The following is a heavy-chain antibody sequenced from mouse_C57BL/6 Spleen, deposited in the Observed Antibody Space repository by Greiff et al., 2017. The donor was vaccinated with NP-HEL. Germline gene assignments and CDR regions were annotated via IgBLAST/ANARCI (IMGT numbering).Heavy chain of an antibody. D-gene: IGHD2-4*01. CDR3: VRWGGNYDYVYAMDY. CDR1: GFTFNTYA. Sequence: EVQVVESGGGLVQPKGSLKLSCAASGFTFNTYAMHWVRQAPGKGLEWVARIRSKSSNYATYYADSVKDRFTISRDDSQSMLYLQMNNLKTEDTAMYYCVRWGGNYDYVYAMDYWGQGTSVTVSS. V-gene: IGHV10-3*01. J-gene: IGHJ4*01. CDR2: IRSKSSNYAT.